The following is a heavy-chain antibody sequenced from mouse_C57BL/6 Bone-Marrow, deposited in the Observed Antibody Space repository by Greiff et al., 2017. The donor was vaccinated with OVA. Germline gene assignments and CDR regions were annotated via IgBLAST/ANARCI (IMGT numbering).Heavy chain of an antibody. CDR3: ARDSNYVPWFAY. V-gene: IGHV1-55*01. D-gene: IGHD2-5*01. Sequence: QVQLQQPGAELVKPGASVKMSCKASGYTFTSYWITWVKQRPGQGLEWIGDIYPGSGSTNYNEKFKSTATLTVDTSSSTAYMQLSSLTSEDSAVYFCARDSNYVPWFAYWGQGTLVTVSA. J-gene: IGHJ3*01. CDR2: IYPGSGST. CDR1: GYTFTSYW.